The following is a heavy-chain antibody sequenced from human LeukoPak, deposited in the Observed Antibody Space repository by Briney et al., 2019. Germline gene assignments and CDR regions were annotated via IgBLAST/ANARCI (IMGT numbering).Heavy chain of an antibody. CDR3: ARVTPSNYDFWSGPLGAEFDP. CDR2: IYYSGST. CDR1: GGSISSSSYY. Sequence: SETLSLTCTVSGGSISSSSYYWGWIRQPPGKGLEWIGSIYYSGSTYYNPSLKSRVTISVDTSKNQFSLKLSSVTAADTAVYYCARVTPSNYDFWSGPLGAEFDPWGQGTLVTVSS. V-gene: IGHV4-39*07. J-gene: IGHJ5*02. D-gene: IGHD3-3*01.